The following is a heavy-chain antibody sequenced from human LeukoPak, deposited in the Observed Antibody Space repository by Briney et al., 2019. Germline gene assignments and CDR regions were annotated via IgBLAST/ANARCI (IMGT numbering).Heavy chain of an antibody. J-gene: IGHJ4*02. Sequence: PGGSLRLSCAASGFTFNSYSMNWVRQAPGKGLEWVSYISSTSSPIYYADSVKGRFTISRDNARNSPHLQMNSLREEDTAVYYCARDGSNSGPDFDYWGQGILVTVSS. CDR2: ISSTSSPI. V-gene: IGHV3-48*02. D-gene: IGHD2/OR15-2a*01. CDR3: ARDGSNSGPDFDY. CDR1: GFTFNSYS.